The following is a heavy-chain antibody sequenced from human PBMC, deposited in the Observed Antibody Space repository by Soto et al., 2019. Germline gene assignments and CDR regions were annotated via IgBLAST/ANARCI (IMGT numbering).Heavy chain of an antibody. V-gene: IGHV3-23*01. CDR2: ISGSGGST. J-gene: IGHJ4*02. Sequence: PGGSLRLSFAASGFTFSSYAMSWVRQAPGKWLEWVSAISGSGGSTYYADSVKGLFTISRDNSKNTLYLQMKRLRAEDTAVYYCAKDTDRYDYVWGTYRYIDHWGQGTRVTVSS. D-gene: IGHD3-16*02. CDR1: GFTFSSYA. CDR3: AKDTDRYDYVWGTYRYIDH.